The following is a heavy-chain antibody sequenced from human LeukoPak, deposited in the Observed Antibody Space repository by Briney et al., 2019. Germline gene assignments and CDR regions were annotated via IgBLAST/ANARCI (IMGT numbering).Heavy chain of an antibody. CDR3: ARVYGSGSYYPPTMDV. J-gene: IGHJ6*03. CDR2: ISAYNGNT. Sequence: ASVKVSCKASGYTFTSYGISWVRQAPGQGLEWMGWISAYNGNTNYAQKLQGRVTMTTDTSTSTAYMELRSLRSDDTAVYYCARVYGSGSYYPPTMDVWGKGTTVTISS. CDR1: GYTFTSYG. V-gene: IGHV1-18*01. D-gene: IGHD3-10*01.